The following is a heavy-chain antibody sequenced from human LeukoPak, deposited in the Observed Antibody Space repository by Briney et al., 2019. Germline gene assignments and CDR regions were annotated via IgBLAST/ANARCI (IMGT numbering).Heavy chain of an antibody. V-gene: IGHV3-30*02. CDR1: GFTFSSYA. CDR2: IRYDGSNK. J-gene: IGHJ4*02. CDR3: AKDYSSSWYGFDY. D-gene: IGHD6-13*01. Sequence: GGSLRLSCAASGFTFSSYAMHWVRQAPGKGLEWVAFIRYDGSNKYYADSVKGRFTISGNNSKNSLYLQMNSLKAEDTAVYYCAKDYSSSWYGFDYWGQGTLVTVSS.